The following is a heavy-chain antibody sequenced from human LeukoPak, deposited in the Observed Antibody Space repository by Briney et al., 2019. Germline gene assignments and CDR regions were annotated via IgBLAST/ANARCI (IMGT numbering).Heavy chain of an antibody. J-gene: IGHJ5*02. CDR1: GFTFSSYW. D-gene: IGHD3-10*01. CDR3: AKAAVRGVIHWFDP. Sequence: GGSLRLSCAASGFTFSSYWMHWVRQAPGKGLEWVSSISGSSSYIYYADSVKGRFTISRHNSKNTLYLQMNSLRAEDTAVYYCAKAAVRGVIHWFDPWGQGTLVTVSS. CDR2: ISGSSSYI. V-gene: IGHV3-21*04.